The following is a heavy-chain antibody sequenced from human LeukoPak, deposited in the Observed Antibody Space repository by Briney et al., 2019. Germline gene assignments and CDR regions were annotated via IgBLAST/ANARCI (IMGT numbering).Heavy chain of an antibody. D-gene: IGHD3-22*01. J-gene: IGHJ4*02. CDR1: GFTFSSYW. CDR2: IKQDGSEK. CDR3: ARGATTMIVVVYYFDY. V-gene: IGHV3-7*01. Sequence: GGSLRLSCAASGFTFSSYWMSWVRQAPGKGLEWVANIKQDGSEKYYVDSVKGQFTISRDNAKNSLYLQMNSLRAEDTAVYYCARGATTMIVVVYYFDYWGQGTLVTVSS.